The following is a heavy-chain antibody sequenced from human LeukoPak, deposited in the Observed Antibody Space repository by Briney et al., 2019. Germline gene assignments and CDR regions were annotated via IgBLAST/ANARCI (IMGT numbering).Heavy chain of an antibody. V-gene: IGHV4-59*08. Sequence: SETLSLTCTVSGGSISSYYWSWIRQPPGKGLEWIGYIYYSGSTNYNPSLESRVTISVDTSKNQFSLKLSSVTAADTAVYYCAGTLNWFDPWGQGTLVTVSS. CDR2: IYYSGST. J-gene: IGHJ5*02. D-gene: IGHD1-1*01. CDR1: GGSISSYY. CDR3: AGTLNWFDP.